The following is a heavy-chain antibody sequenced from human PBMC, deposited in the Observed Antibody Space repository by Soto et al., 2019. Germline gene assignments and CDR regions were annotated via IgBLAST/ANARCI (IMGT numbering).Heavy chain of an antibody. CDR1: GFTFSSYW. CDR2: IKQDGSEK. Sequence: PGGSLRLSCAASGFTFSSYWMSWVRQAPGKGLEWVANIKQDGSEKYYVDSVKGRFTISRDNAKNSLYLQMNSLRAEDTAVYYCARTTTIFGVVITEYFDYWGQGTLVTVSS. V-gene: IGHV3-7*03. CDR3: ARTTTIFGVVITEYFDY. J-gene: IGHJ4*02. D-gene: IGHD3-3*01.